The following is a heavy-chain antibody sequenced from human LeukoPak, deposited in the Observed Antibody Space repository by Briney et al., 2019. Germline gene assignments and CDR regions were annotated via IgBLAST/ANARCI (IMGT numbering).Heavy chain of an antibody. CDR1: GYTFTSYG. CDR2: ISAYNGRT. D-gene: IGHD3-22*01. V-gene: IGHV1-18*01. Sequence: AASVKVSCKASGYTFTSYGLTWVRQAPGQGLEWMGWISAYNGRTKYPQKLQGRVTMTTDTSTSTAYMELRSLRSDDTAVYYCARGFPPRRNYDSSGYYSYYFDYWGQGTLVTVSS. J-gene: IGHJ4*02. CDR3: ARGFPPRRNYDSSGYYSYYFDY.